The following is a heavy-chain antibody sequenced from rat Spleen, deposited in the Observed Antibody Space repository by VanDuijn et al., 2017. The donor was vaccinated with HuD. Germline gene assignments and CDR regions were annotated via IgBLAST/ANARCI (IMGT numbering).Heavy chain of an antibody. J-gene: IGHJ2*01. CDR3: VREDRGVDY. CDR1: GFTFTNYD. V-gene: IGHV5S13*01. Sequence: EVHLVESGGDLVQPGGSLKLSCAASGFTFTNYDMAWVRQAPTKGLEWIASISTGGGNTYYRDSVKGRFTISRDNAQNTLYLQMSKLGSEDTAIYYCVREDRGVDYWGQGVMVTVSS. CDR2: ISTGGGNT. D-gene: IGHD4-3*01.